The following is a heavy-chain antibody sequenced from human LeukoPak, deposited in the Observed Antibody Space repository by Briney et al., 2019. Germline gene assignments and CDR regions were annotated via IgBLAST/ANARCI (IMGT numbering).Heavy chain of an antibody. CDR1: GFTFSSYA. Sequence: GGSLRLSCAASGFTFSSYAMSWVRQAPGKGLEWVSAINGSGGSTYYADSVKGRFTISRDNSKNTLYLQMNSLRAEDTAVYYCARRGLRPDYYYMDVWGKGTTVTVSS. CDR2: INGSGGST. J-gene: IGHJ6*03. V-gene: IGHV3-23*01. CDR3: ARRGLRPDYYYMDV. D-gene: IGHD3-3*01.